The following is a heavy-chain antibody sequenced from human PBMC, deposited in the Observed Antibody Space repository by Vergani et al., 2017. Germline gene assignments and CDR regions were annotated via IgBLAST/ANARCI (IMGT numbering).Heavy chain of an antibody. CDR3: AGWPGIGGNSRGFGY. V-gene: IGHV3-53*01. D-gene: IGHD4-23*01. CDR2: IYSGGGT. J-gene: IGHJ4*02. Sequence: EVQLLESGGGLVQPGGSLRLSCAASGFTVSSNYMNWVRQAPGKGLEWVSVIYSGGGTYYADSVKGRFTISRDNAKNTLYLQMNIMRAEDTAVFYWAGWPGIGGNSRGFGYWGQGTLVTVSS. CDR1: GFTVSSNY.